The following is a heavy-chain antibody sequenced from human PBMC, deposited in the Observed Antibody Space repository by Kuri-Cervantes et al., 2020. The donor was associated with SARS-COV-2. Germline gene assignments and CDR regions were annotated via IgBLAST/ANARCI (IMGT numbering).Heavy chain of an antibody. Sequence: TLALTCAVYGGSFSGYYRRCNRQPPGKGLEWIGEINHSGSTNYNPSLTSRVTISVDTSKNQFSLKLGSVTAADTAVCYCARKGYNWNYVPSGWFDPWGQGTLVTVSS. CDR2: INHSGST. CDR1: GGSFSGYY. D-gene: IGHD1-7*01. V-gene: IGHV4-34*01. CDR3: ARKGYNWNYVPSGWFDP. J-gene: IGHJ5*02.